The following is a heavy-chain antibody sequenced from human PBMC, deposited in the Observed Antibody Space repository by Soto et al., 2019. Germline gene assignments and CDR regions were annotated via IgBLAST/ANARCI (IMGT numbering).Heavy chain of an antibody. V-gene: IGHV1-8*01. D-gene: IGHD2-15*01. Sequence: ASVKVSCKASGYSFTSYDINWVRQATGQGLEWMGWMNPNSGNTGYAQKFQGRVTMTRNTSISTAYMELSSLRSEDTAVYYCARLRRCSGGSCPLWTFQNAFDIWGQGTMVTVSS. CDR3: ARLRRCSGGSCPLWTFQNAFDI. CDR2: MNPNSGNT. CDR1: GYSFTSYD. J-gene: IGHJ3*02.